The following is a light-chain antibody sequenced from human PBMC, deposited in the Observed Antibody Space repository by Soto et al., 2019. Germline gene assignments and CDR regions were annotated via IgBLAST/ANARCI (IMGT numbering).Light chain of an antibody. CDR2: DVS. V-gene: IGLV2-14*01. CDR1: SSDVGGYNY. CDR3: SSYTSSISYV. J-gene: IGLJ1*01. Sequence: QSALTPPASVSGSPGQSITISCTGTSSDVGGYNYVSWYQQHPGKAPKLMICDVSSRPSGVSNRFSGSKSGNTASLTISGLHAEDEADYYCSSYTSSISYVFGTGTKLTV.